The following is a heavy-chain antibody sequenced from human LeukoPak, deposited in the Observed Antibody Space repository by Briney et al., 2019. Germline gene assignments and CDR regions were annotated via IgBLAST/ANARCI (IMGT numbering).Heavy chain of an antibody. CDR1: GGSISSSSYY. J-gene: IGHJ4*02. D-gene: IGHD3-10*01. CDR2: IYYSGST. CDR3: ARLGGSGSYYNGGRDFDY. Sequence: SETLSLTCTVSGGSISSSSYYWGWIRQPPGKGLEWIGSIYYSGSTYYNPSLKSRVTIPVDTSKNQFSLKLSSVTAADTAVYYCARLGGSGSYYNGGRDFDYWGQGTLVTVSS. V-gene: IGHV4-39*07.